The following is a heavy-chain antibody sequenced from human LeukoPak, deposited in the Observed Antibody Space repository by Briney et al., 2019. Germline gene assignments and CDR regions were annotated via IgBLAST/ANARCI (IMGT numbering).Heavy chain of an antibody. J-gene: IGHJ4*02. Sequence: ASVKVSCNASGYRCSGYFIHWVRQAPGQGLEWMGWIKPDTGRTNYARKFQGRVTMTSDTSVSAASMVLSGLRPADTALYYCARLIIGATRGLDYWGQGTLVTVSS. D-gene: IGHD5-12*01. CDR2: IKPDTGRT. V-gene: IGHV1-2*02. CDR1: GYRCSGYF. CDR3: ARLIIGATRGLDY.